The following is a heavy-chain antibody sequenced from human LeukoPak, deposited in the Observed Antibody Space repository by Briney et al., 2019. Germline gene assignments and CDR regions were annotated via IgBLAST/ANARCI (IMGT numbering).Heavy chain of an antibody. CDR2: LYSGGNT. V-gene: IGHV3-66*01. CDR1: GFTVSSNY. Sequence: GGSLRLSCAASGFTVSSNYMSWVRQTPGKGLAWVSVLYSGGNTYYADSVKGRFTISRDNSKNMLFLQMNILRAEDTAVYYCARVGRGDTYGYVDYWGQGTLVTVSS. J-gene: IGHJ4*02. CDR3: ARVGRGDTYGYVDY. D-gene: IGHD5-18*01.